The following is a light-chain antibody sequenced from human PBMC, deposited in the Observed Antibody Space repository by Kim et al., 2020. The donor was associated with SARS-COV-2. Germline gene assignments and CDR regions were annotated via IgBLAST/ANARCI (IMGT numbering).Light chain of an antibody. Sequence: QRVTISCTGISSTIGSKYVYWYQQLPGAAPELLNYENSLQPSGVPDRFSGSKSGTSASLAISGLRSEDEADYYCAAWDNSLSVHYVFGTGAKVTVL. CDR1: SSTIGSKY. J-gene: IGLJ1*01. V-gene: IGLV1-47*01. CDR3: AAWDNSLSVHYV. CDR2: ENS.